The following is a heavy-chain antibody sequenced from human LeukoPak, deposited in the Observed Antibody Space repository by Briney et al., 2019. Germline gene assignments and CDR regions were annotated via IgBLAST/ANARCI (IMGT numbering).Heavy chain of an antibody. CDR3: ARDIAAAGRRFDP. CDR1: GGSISSGNYY. J-gene: IGHJ5*02. D-gene: IGHD6-13*01. V-gene: IGHV4-61*02. CDR2: IYTSGRT. Sequence: SQTLSLTCTVSGGSISSGNYYWSWIRQPAGKGLEWIGRIYTSGRTKYNPSLKSRATISVDTSKNQFSLRLSSVTAADTAVYYCARDIAAAGRRFDPWGQGTLVTVSS.